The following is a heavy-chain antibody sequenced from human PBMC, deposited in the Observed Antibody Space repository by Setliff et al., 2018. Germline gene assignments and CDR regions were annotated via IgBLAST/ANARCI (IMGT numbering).Heavy chain of an antibody. Sequence: ASVKVSCKASGYAFTGYYIHWVRQAPGQGLEWMGRINPNSGGTNYAQKFQGRVTMTRDTSISTAYMELSRLTSDDTAVYYCARDISYGKIDYWGQGTLVTVSS. D-gene: IGHD5-18*01. CDR1: GYAFTGYY. V-gene: IGHV1-2*06. CDR2: INPNSGGT. J-gene: IGHJ4*02. CDR3: ARDISYGKIDY.